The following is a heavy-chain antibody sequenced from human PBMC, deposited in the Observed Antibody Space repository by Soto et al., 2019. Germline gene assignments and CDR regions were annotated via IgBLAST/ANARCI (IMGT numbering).Heavy chain of an antibody. D-gene: IGHD3-3*01. V-gene: IGHV3-74*01. CDR1: GITFSTYR. J-gene: IGHJ4*02. CDR3: ARENYDFWSGYHLDY. Sequence: EVQLVESGGGLVQPGGSLRLSCVVSGITFSTYRMHWVRQAPGKGLVWVSHIKSDGTVTHYTDSVRGRFIISRDNAKNTLFLQMNSLRAEDTAVYYCARENYDFWSGYHLDYWGQGTLVTVSS. CDR2: IKSDGTVT.